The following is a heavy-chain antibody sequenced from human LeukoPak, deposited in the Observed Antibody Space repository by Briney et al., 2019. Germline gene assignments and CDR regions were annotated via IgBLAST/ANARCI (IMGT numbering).Heavy chain of an antibody. CDR3: ARDYGSGNNYYYYMDV. CDR2: IIPIFGTA. J-gene: IGHJ6*03. D-gene: IGHD3-10*01. V-gene: IGHV1-69*13. CDR1: GGSFSSYA. Sequence: SVKVSCKDAGGSFSSYAISWVRQAPGQGLEWMGGIIPIFGTANYAQKFQGRVTITADESTSTAYMELSSLRSEDTAVYYCARDYGSGNNYYYYMDVWGKGTTVTVSS.